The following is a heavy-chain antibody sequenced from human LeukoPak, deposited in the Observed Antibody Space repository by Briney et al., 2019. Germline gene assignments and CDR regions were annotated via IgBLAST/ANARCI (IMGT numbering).Heavy chain of an antibody. J-gene: IGHJ4*02. Sequence: SETLSLTCTVSGGSISSFYWSWIRQPPGKGLESIGYIYHGGNTDYNPSLKSRATISVDTSRNQFSLKLSSVTAADTAVYYCARGSANSYYDFWSGTEGIDYWGQGTLVTVSS. CDR2: IYHGGNT. CDR1: GGSISSFY. CDR3: ARGSANSYYDFWSGTEGIDY. D-gene: IGHD3-3*01. V-gene: IGHV4-59*12.